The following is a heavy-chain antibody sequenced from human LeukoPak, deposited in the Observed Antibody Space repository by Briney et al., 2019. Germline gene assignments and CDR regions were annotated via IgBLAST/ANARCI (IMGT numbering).Heavy chain of an antibody. CDR3: AKDPIFSGSYGVFDS. J-gene: IGHJ4*02. V-gene: IGHV3-74*01. CDR1: GFTFSSYV. Sequence: PGGSLRLSCETAGFTFSSYVMHWVRRTPGKGLVWVSRISHDGFISYADSVEGRFTISRDNSKNTLYLQMNSLRAGDTAVYYCAKDPIFSGSYGVFDSWGQGTLVTVSS. CDR2: ISHDGFI. D-gene: IGHD1-26*01.